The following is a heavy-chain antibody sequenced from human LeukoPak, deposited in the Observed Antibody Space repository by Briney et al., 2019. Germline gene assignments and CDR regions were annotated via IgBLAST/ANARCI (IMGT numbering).Heavy chain of an antibody. CDR1: GGTFSSYA. V-gene: IGHV1-46*01. Sequence: ASVKVSCKASGGTFSSYAISWVRQAPGQGLEWMGIINPSGGSTSYAQKFQGRVTMTRDTSTSTVYMELSSLRSEDTAVYYCARAHPHSSLSGYWGQGTLVTVSS. J-gene: IGHJ4*02. CDR2: INPSGGST. CDR3: ARAHPHSSLSGY. D-gene: IGHD6-13*01.